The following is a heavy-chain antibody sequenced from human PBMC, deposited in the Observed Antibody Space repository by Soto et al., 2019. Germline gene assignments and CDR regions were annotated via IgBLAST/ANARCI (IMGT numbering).Heavy chain of an antibody. Sequence: EVQLLESGGGLVQPGGSLRLSCVGSGFSFRKYAMNWVRQAPGKGLEWVSGISGSGGSGRGFYADPVKGRFTISRDNSKNTLYLEMNSLRAEDTAVYYCARIIRTLAWDGVDVWGQGTRVTV. CDR3: ARIIRTLAWDGVDV. D-gene: IGHD3-10*01. V-gene: IGHV3-23*01. J-gene: IGHJ6*02. CDR1: GFSFRKYA. CDR2: ISGSGGSGRG.